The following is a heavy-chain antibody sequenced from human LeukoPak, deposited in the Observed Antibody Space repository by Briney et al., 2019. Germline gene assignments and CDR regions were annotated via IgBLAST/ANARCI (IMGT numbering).Heavy chain of an antibody. CDR2: IIPIFGTA. J-gene: IGHJ6*03. Sequence: GASVKVSCKASGGTFSSYAISWVRQAPGQGLEWMGGIIPIFGTANYAQKFQGRVTITADKSTSTAYMKLSSLRSEDTAVYYCARNRYCSGGSCFGPYYYYYYMDVWGKGTTVTVSS. CDR1: GGTFSSYA. D-gene: IGHD2-15*01. V-gene: IGHV1-69*06. CDR3: ARNRYCSGGSCFGPYYYYYYMDV.